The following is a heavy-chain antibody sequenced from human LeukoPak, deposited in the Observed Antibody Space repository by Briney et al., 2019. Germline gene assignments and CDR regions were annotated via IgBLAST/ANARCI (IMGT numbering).Heavy chain of an antibody. Sequence: PSETLSLTCTVSGGSISSYYWSWIRQPPGKGLEWIGYIYYSGSTNYNPSLKSRVTISVDTSKNQFSLKLSSVTAADTAVYYCARDTGTMGTIDYWGQGTLVTVSS. CDR3: ARDTGTMGTIDY. J-gene: IGHJ4*02. CDR2: IYYSGST. V-gene: IGHV4-59*01. CDR1: GGSISSYY. D-gene: IGHD1-14*01.